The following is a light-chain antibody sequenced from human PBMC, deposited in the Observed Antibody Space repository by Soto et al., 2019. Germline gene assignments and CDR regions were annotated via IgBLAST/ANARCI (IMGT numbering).Light chain of an antibody. CDR3: MQNTHWPPT. J-gene: IGKJ4*01. Sequence: DVVMTQSPLSLPVTLGQPASISCRSSQGLLYSDGNTYLNWFQQRPGQSPRRLIYKVSNRDSGVPDRFSGSGSGTDFTLKISRVEAGDVGVYYCMQNTHWPPTFGGGTKVEIK. V-gene: IGKV2-30*01. CDR2: KVS. CDR1: QGLLYSDGNTY.